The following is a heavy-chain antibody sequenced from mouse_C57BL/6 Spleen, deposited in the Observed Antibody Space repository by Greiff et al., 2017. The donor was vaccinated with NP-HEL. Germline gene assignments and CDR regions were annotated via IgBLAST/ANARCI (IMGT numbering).Heavy chain of an antibody. CDR3: ARTEAYYSNSFDY. J-gene: IGHJ2*01. CDR2: IYPGDGDT. Sequence: QVQLMESGPELVKPGASVKLSCKASGYAFSSSWMYWVKQRPGKGLEWIGRIYPGDGDTNYNGKFKGKATLTADKSSSTAYMQLSSLTSEDSAVYFCARTEAYYSNSFDYWGQGTTLTVSS. D-gene: IGHD2-5*01. V-gene: IGHV1-82*01. CDR1: GYAFSSSW.